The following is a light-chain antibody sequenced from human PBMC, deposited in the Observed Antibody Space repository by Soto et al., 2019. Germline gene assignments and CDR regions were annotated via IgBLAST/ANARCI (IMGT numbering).Light chain of an antibody. Sequence: QSVLTQPPSASGTPGQRVPISCSGGSSSIGSNRVNWSQQLPGTAPKLLIYSDNQRPSGVPDRFSGSKSVTSASLAISGLQSEDEADYYCATWDDSLNGPVFGGGTKVTVL. CDR2: SDN. CDR1: SSSIGSNR. J-gene: IGLJ3*02. V-gene: IGLV1-44*01. CDR3: ATWDDSLNGPV.